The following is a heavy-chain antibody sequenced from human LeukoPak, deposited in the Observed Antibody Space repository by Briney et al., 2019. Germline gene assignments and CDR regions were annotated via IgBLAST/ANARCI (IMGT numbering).Heavy chain of an antibody. D-gene: IGHD3-22*01. CDR1: GGSISSYY. Sequence: PSETLSLTCTVSGGSISSYYWSWIRQPPGKGLESIGYIYYSGSTNYNPSLKSRVTISVDTSKNQFSLKLSSVTAADTAVYYCARGGITMIVEFDSWGQGTLVTVSS. V-gene: IGHV4-59*08. CDR3: ARGGITMIVEFDS. CDR2: IYYSGST. J-gene: IGHJ4*02.